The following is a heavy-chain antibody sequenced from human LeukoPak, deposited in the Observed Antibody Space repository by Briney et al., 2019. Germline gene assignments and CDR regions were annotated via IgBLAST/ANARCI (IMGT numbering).Heavy chain of an antibody. CDR3: ARGVAAARYDAFDI. V-gene: IGHV3-21*01. CDR1: GFTLSSYS. Sequence: PGESLRLSCAASGFTLSSYSMNWVRQAPGKGLEWVSHFSNSSSHIYYADPVKGRLTISKDNAKNSLYLQMSSLRAEDTAVYYCARGVAAARYDAFDIWGQGTMVTVSS. CDR2: FSNSSSHI. D-gene: IGHD6-13*01. J-gene: IGHJ3*02.